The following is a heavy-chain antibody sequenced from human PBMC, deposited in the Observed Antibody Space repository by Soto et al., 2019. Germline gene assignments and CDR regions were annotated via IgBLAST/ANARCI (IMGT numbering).Heavy chain of an antibody. D-gene: IGHD3-3*01. CDR2: ISYDGSNK. CDR3: ARVTTIFGVVTGGGYFDY. CDR1: GFTFSSYA. Sequence: QVQLVESGGGVVQPGRSLRLSCAASGFTFSSYAMHWVRQAPGKGLEWVAVISYDGSNKYYADSVKGRFTISRDNSKNTLYLQMNSLRAEDTAVYYCARVTTIFGVVTGGGYFDYWGQGTPVTVSS. J-gene: IGHJ4*02. V-gene: IGHV3-30-3*01.